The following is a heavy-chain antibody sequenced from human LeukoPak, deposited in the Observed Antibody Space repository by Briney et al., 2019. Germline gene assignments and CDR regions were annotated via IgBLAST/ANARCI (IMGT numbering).Heavy chain of an antibody. D-gene: IGHD1-26*01. V-gene: IGHV3-7*01. CDR2: IKQDGSEK. Sequence: GGSLRLSCVASQFTFSTYWMTWVRQAPGKGLEWVANIKQDGSEKSYVDSVKGRFTISRDNAKNSLYLQMNSLRAEDTAVYYCARVIVGAIDYWGQGTLVTVSS. CDR1: QFTFSTYW. CDR3: ARVIVGAIDY. J-gene: IGHJ4*02.